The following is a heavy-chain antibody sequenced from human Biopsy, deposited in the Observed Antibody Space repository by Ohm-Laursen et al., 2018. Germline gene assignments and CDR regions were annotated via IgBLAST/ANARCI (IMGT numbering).Heavy chain of an antibody. CDR2: ILYGGIT. V-gene: IGHV4-39*01. Sequence: SDTLSLTCTVSGGSISSESNYWGWIRQPPGKGVEWVGSILYGGITYYNPSLKSRVTISVDTSKNQFALNLSSVTRADTAVYYCARHPTGFWFDPWGQGTLVTVSS. CDR1: GGSISSESNY. J-gene: IGHJ5*02. CDR3: ARHPTGFWFDP.